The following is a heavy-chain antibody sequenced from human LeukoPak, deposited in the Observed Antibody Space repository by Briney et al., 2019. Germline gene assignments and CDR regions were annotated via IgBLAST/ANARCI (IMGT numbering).Heavy chain of an antibody. J-gene: IGHJ6*02. CDR3: AKGGSTNFYYGDV. V-gene: IGHV4-59*01. CDR1: GGSMTNLY. D-gene: IGHD2/OR15-2a*01. CDR2: IYDSGST. Sequence: SETLSLTCSVSGGSMTNLYWTWIRQPPGKGLEWIGDIYDSGSTRCNTSLESRVTISVDTSKNQFSLKLSSVTAADTAVYYCAKGGSTNFYYGDVWGQGTTVTVSS.